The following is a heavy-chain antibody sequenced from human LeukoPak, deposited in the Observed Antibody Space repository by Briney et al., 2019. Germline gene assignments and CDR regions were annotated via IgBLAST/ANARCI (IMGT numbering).Heavy chain of an antibody. CDR1: GGSISSSNYH. D-gene: IGHD1-26*01. CDR3: ARLINGSLADY. CDR2: IYYRGNT. Sequence: PSETLSLTCTVSGGSISSSNYHWGWIRQPPGKGLEWIGSIYYRGNTYYNPSLKSRVTISVDTSRNQFSLKLTSVTAADTAVYYCARLINGSLADYWGQGTLVTVSS. V-gene: IGHV4-39*01. J-gene: IGHJ4*02.